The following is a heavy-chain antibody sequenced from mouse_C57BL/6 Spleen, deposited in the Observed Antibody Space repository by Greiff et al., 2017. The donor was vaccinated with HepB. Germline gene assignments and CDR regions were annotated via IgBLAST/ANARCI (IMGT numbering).Heavy chain of an antibody. V-gene: IGHV1-18*01. CDR1: GYTFTDYN. J-gene: IGHJ1*03. D-gene: IGHD1-1*01. Sequence: EVQLQQSGPELVKPGASVKIPCKASGYTFTDYNMDWVKQSHGKSLEWIGDINPNNGGTIYNQKFKGKATLTVDKSSSTAYMELRSLTSEDTAVYYCARTHYGSRCWYFDVWGTGTTVTVSS. CDR3: ARTHYGSRCWYFDV. CDR2: INPNNGGT.